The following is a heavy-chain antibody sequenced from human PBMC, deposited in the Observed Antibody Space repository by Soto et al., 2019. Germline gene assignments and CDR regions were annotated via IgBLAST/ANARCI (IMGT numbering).Heavy chain of an antibody. J-gene: IGHJ4*02. D-gene: IGHD2-15*01. CDR3: AKNGMGAVVVAAKDY. CDR2: ISGSGGST. Sequence: EVQLLESGGGLVQPGGSLRLSCAASGFTFSSYAMSWVRQAPGKGLEWVSAISGSGGSTCYADSVKGRFTISRDNSKNTLYLQMNSLRAEDTAVYYCAKNGMGAVVVAAKDYWGQGTLVTVSS. V-gene: IGHV3-23*01. CDR1: GFTFSSYA.